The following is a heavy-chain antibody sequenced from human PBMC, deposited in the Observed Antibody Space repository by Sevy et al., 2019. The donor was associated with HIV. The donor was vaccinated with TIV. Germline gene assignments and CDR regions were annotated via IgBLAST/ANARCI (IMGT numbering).Heavy chain of an antibody. Sequence: GGSLRLSCAASGFTFSSYGMHWVRQAPGKGLEWVAVISYDGSNKYYADSVKGRFTISRDNSKNTRYLQMNSLTAEDTAVYYCASLFSSGWAGLAFDYWGQGTLVTVSS. J-gene: IGHJ4*02. D-gene: IGHD6-19*01. CDR3: ASLFSSGWAGLAFDY. V-gene: IGHV3-30*03. CDR2: ISYDGSNK. CDR1: GFTFSSYG.